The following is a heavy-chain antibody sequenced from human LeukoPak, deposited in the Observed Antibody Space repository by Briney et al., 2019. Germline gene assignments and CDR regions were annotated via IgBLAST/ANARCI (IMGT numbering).Heavy chain of an antibody. V-gene: IGHV1-46*01. CDR3: ARSGIAAAGTGVGWFDP. D-gene: IGHD6-13*01. CDR2: INPSGGST. CDR1: GYTFTSYY. J-gene: IGHJ5*02. Sequence: GASVKVSCKASGYTFTSYYMHWVRQAPGQGLEWMGIINPSGGSTSYAQKFQGRVTMTRDTSTSTVYMELSSLRSEDTAVYYCARSGIAAAGTGVGWFDPWGQGTLVTVSS.